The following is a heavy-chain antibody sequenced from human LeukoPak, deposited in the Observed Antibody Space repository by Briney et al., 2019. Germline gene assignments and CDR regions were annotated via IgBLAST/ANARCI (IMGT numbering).Heavy chain of an antibody. D-gene: IGHD3-22*01. V-gene: IGHV3-23*01. CDR2: ISGSGGST. J-gene: IGHJ4*02. CDR1: GSTFSSYA. CDR3: AKDILYYYDSNFDY. Sequence: PGGSLRLSCAASGSTFSSYAMSWVRQAPGKGLEWVSAISGSGGSTYYADSVKGRFTISRDNSKNTLYLQMNSLRAEDTAVYYCAKDILYYYDSNFDYWGQGTLVTVSS.